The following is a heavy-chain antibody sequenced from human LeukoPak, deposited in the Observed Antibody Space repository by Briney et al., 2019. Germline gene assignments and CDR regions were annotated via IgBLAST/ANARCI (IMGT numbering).Heavy chain of an antibody. CDR2: IKEDESEK. CDR1: GFTFGTYW. D-gene: IGHD3-10*01. J-gene: IGHJ4*02. V-gene: IGHV3-7*02. Sequence: GGSLRLSCAASGFTFGTYWMSWVRQAPGKGLEWVANIKEDESEKYYVDSVKGRFTISRDNSKNTVYLQMNSLRDEDTAVYYCARVAPGYFDYWGQGTLVTVSS. CDR3: ARVAPGYFDY.